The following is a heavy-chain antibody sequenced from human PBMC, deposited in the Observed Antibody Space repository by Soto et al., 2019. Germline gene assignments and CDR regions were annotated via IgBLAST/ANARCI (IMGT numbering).Heavy chain of an antibody. D-gene: IGHD2-2*02. V-gene: IGHV3-49*03. CDR3: SAMTYTNGAYYFAN. CDR2: IRSEPYGGTT. Sequence: GGSLRLSCRGFGFTFAEYSMAWFRQAPGEGLEWVGFIRSEPYGGTTEYAAFVKGRFSISRDNSESIAYLQINSLTTEDTAVFFCSAMTYTNGAYYFANWGQGTRVTVSS. J-gene: IGHJ4*02. CDR1: GFTFAEYS.